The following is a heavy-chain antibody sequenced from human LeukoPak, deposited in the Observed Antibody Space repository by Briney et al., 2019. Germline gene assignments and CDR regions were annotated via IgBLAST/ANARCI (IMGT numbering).Heavy chain of an antibody. CDR3: ARDIAAAGDLNFDY. D-gene: IGHD6-13*01. V-gene: IGHV3-48*03. CDR1: GFTFSSYE. J-gene: IGHJ4*02. CDR2: ISSSGSTI. Sequence: PGGSLRLSCAASGFTFSSYEMNWVRQAPGKGLEWVSYISSSGSTIYYADSVKGRSTISRDNAKNSLYLQMNSLRAEDTAVYYCARDIAAAGDLNFDYWGQGTLVTVSS.